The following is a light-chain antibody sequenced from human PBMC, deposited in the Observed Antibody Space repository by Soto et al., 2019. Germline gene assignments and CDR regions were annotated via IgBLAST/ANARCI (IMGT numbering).Light chain of an antibody. V-gene: IGKV1-27*01. Sequence: DIPMTQSPSSLSASVGDRVTITCRASQGISNYLAWYQQKPGKVPKLLIYAASTLQSGVPSRFSGSGSGTDFTLTISSLQPEDVATYYCQKYNSALPYTFGQGTKLEIK. CDR1: QGISNY. J-gene: IGKJ2*01. CDR2: AAS. CDR3: QKYNSALPYT.